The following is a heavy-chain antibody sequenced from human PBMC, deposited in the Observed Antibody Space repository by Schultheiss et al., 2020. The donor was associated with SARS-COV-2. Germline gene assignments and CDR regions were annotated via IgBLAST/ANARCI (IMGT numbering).Heavy chain of an antibody. D-gene: IGHD3-10*01. V-gene: IGHV4-61*08. J-gene: IGHJ3*02. CDR1: GGSISSGGYY. CDR2: IYHSGST. CDR3: ASSMVRGPKGGDAFDI. Sequence: SETLSLTCTVSGGSISSGGYYWSWIRQHPGKGLEWIGYIYHSGSTNYNPSLKSRVTISVDTSKNQFSLKLSSVTAADTAVYYCASSMVRGPKGGDAFDIWGQGTMVTVSS.